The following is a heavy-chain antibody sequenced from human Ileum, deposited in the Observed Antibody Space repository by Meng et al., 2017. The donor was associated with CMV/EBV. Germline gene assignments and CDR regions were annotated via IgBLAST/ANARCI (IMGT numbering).Heavy chain of an antibody. J-gene: IGHJ6*02. Sequence: GGSLRLSCAASGFTISSYGMHWVRQAPGKGLEWVAFIRYDGSNKYYADSVKGRFSISRDISNNTLYVQMNSLRPEDTAVYYCAKVLYGSGSNFYYYNMDVWGQGTTVTVSS. V-gene: IGHV3-30*02. CDR1: GFTISSYG. D-gene: IGHD3-10*01. CDR3: AKVLYGSGSNFYYYNMDV. CDR2: IRYDGSNK.